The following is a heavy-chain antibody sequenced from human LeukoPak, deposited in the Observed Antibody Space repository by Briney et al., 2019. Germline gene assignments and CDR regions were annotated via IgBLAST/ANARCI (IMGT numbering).Heavy chain of an antibody. J-gene: IGHJ4*02. CDR3: ARDRGYTRGFDY. CDR1: GFTFSSYS. CDR2: ISSSSSYI. V-gene: IGHV3-21*01. D-gene: IGHD6-13*01. Sequence: PGGSLRLSCAASGFTFSSYSMNWVRQAPGKGLEWVSSISSSSSYIYYADSVKGRFTISRDNAKNSLYLQMNSLRAEDTAVYYCARDRGYTRGFDYWGQGTVVTVSS.